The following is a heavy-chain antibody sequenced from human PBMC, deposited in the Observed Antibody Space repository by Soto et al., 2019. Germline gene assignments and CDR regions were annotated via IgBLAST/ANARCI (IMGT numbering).Heavy chain of an antibody. Sequence: ASVKVSCKASGYTFTSYGISWVRQAPGQGLEWMGWISAYNGNTNYAQKLQGRVTMTTDTSTSTAYMELRSLRSDDTAVYYCARDRSALGYCSGGSCWAYDYWGQGTLVTVSS. CDR3: ARDRSALGYCSGGSCWAYDY. D-gene: IGHD2-15*01. J-gene: IGHJ4*02. V-gene: IGHV1-18*01. CDR1: GYTFTSYG. CDR2: ISAYNGNT.